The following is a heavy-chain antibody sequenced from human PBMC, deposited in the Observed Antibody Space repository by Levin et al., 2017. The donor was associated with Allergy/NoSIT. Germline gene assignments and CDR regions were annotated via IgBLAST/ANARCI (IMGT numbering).Heavy chain of an antibody. CDR2: ISYDGSNK. CDR1: GFTFSSYA. J-gene: IGHJ4*02. V-gene: IGHV3-30-3*01. CDR3: ARAKLEPWMGYFDY. Sequence: AGGSLRLSCAASGFTFSSYAMHWVRQAPGKGLEWVAVISYDGSNKYYADSVKGRFTISRDNSKNTLYLQMNSLRAEDTAVYYCARAKLEPWMGYFDYWGQGTLVTVSS. D-gene: IGHD1-1*01.